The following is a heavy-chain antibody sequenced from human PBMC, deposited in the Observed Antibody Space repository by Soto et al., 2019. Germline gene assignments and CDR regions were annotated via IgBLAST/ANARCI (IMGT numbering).Heavy chain of an antibody. CDR3: AREPRGPAGGYYYGVDV. J-gene: IGHJ6*02. Sequence: ASVKVSCKTSGYTSTSYYIHWVRQAPGQGLEWMGLINPRAGSTKDAQNFQDRVTMTGDMSTSTVYMELSSLRSEDTAVYYCAREPRGPAGGYYYGVDVWGQGTTVTVSS. CDR1: GYTSTSYY. V-gene: IGHV1-46*01. D-gene: IGHD3-10*01. CDR2: INPRAGST.